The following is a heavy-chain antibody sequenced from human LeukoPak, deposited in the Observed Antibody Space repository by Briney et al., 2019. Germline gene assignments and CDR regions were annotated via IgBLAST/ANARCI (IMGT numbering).Heavy chain of an antibody. CDR2: IRAYTGRT. CDR3: ARGDGYCSGGSCMIFDY. CDR1: GYTFTNYG. J-gene: IGHJ4*02. Sequence: ASVKVSCKASGYTFTNYGITGWRQASGQGIEGRGWIRAYTGRTNSAQKLQGRGTVTTDTSTSTGYMELRSLSSDDTAVYYCARGDGYCSGGSCMIFDYWGQGTLVTVSS. V-gene: IGHV1-18*01. D-gene: IGHD2-15*01.